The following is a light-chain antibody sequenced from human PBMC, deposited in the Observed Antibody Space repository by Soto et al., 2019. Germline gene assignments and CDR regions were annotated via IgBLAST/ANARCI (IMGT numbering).Light chain of an antibody. Sequence: EIVMTQSPATLSVSPGERATLSCRASQSVSSNLAWYQQKPGQAPRLLIYGASTRATGIPARFSGSGSGTEFSLTISRMQSEEFAVYYCQQYNNWPGFTFGPGNKVDIK. CDR1: QSVSSN. V-gene: IGKV3-15*01. CDR2: GAS. J-gene: IGKJ3*01. CDR3: QQYNNWPGFT.